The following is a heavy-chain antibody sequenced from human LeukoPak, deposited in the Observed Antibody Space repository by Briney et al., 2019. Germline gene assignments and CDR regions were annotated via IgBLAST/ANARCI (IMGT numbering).Heavy chain of an antibody. CDR3: AKTRPLDSSSWSHGDY. D-gene: IGHD6-13*01. J-gene: IGHJ4*02. Sequence: GGSLRLSCAASGFTLSGFAMHWVRQAPGKGLEWVAVLLHDGSEKYYADSVKGRFTISRDTSKNMVYLQMNSLRAEETAVYYCAKTRPLDSSSWSHGDYWGQGTLVTVSS. V-gene: IGHV3-30-3*02. CDR1: GFTLSGFA. CDR2: LLHDGSEK.